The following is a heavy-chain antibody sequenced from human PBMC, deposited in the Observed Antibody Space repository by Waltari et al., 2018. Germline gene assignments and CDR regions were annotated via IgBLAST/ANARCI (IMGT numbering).Heavy chain of an antibody. CDR2: IDYSGST. Sequence: QVQLQESGPGLVKPSETLSLTCTVSGGSISSYYWSWIRQPPGKGLEWIGYIDYSGSTNYNPSLKSRVTISVDTSKNQFSLKLSSVTAADTAVYYCARCISSGWTGTIYGMDVWGQGTTVTVSS. D-gene: IGHD6-19*01. CDR1: GGSISSYY. J-gene: IGHJ6*02. V-gene: IGHV4-59*01. CDR3: ARCISSGWTGTIYGMDV.